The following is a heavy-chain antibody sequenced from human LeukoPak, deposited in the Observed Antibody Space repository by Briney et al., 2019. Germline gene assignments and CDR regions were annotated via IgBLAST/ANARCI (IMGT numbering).Heavy chain of an antibody. J-gene: IGHJ4*02. CDR3: ASIPDFWSGYYLDY. Sequence: PGGSLRLSCAASGFTFSDYYMSWIRQAPGKGLEWVSYISSSGSTIYYADSVKGRFTISRDNAKNSLYLQMNSLRAEDTAVYYCASIPDFWSGYYLDYWGQGTLVTVSS. CDR1: GFTFSDYY. V-gene: IGHV3-11*04. D-gene: IGHD3-3*01. CDR2: ISSSGSTI.